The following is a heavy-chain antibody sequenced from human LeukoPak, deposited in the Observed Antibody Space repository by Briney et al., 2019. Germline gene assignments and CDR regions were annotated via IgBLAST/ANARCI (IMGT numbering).Heavy chain of an antibody. J-gene: IGHJ4*02. CDR1: GFIFSSYW. V-gene: IGHV3-48*04. CDR2: ISSSSSTI. CDR3: ARIAYMDYYDSSGNLYYFDY. D-gene: IGHD3-22*01. Sequence: GGSLRLSCAASGFIFSSYWMNWVRQAPGKGLEWVSYISSSSSTIYYADSVKGRFTISRDNAKNSLYLQMNSLRAEDTAVYYCARIAYMDYYDSSGNLYYFDYWGQGTLVTVSS.